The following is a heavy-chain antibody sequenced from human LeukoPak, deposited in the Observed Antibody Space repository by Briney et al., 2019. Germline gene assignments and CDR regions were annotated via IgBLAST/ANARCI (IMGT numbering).Heavy chain of an antibody. J-gene: IGHJ3*02. CDR3: AKGGPNDHGDAFDI. Sequence: PGGSLRLSCAASGFTFSSYAMHWVRQAPGKGLEWVAFIRYDGSNKYYADSVKGRFTISRDNSKNTLYLQMNSLRAEDTAVYYCAKGGPNDHGDAFDIWGQGTMVTVSS. CDR1: GFTFSSYA. V-gene: IGHV3-30*02. D-gene: IGHD1-14*01. CDR2: IRYDGSNK.